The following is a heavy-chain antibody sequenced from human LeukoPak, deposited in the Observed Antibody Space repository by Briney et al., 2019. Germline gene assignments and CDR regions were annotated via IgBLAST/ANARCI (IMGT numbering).Heavy chain of an antibody. Sequence: PSETLSLTCTVSGGSISSGGYYWSWIRQHPGKGLEWIGYIYYSRSTYYNPSLKSRVTISVDTSKNQFSLKLSSVTAADTAVYYCARARITMVRGVSNWFDPWGQGTLVTVSS. V-gene: IGHV4-31*03. CDR1: GGSISSGGYY. D-gene: IGHD3-10*01. CDR2: IYYSRST. J-gene: IGHJ5*02. CDR3: ARARITMVRGVSNWFDP.